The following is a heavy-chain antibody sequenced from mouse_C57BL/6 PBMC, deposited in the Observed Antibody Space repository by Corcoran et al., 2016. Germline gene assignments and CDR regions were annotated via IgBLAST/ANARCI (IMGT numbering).Heavy chain of an antibody. V-gene: IGHV1-26*01. J-gene: IGHJ2*01. CDR3: AKTSYYSSDY. Sequence: EVQLQQAGPELGKPGASVKISCKASGYTLTDYYMNWVKQSHGKSREWIGDINPNNGGTSYNQKFKGKATLTVEKSSSTAYMELRSLTSEDSAVYYCAKTSYYSSDYWGQGTTLTVSS. CDR1: GYTLTDYY. CDR2: INPNNGGT. D-gene: IGHD2-10*01.